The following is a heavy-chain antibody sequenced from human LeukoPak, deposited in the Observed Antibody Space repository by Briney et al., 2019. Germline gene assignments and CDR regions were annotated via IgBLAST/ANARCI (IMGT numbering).Heavy chain of an antibody. J-gene: IGHJ4*02. D-gene: IGHD3-22*01. CDR3: ARDRDYYDSSGYPYYFDY. V-gene: IGHV3-30-3*01. CDR2: ISYDGSNK. Sequence: PGRSPRLSCAASGFTFSSYAMHWVRQAPGKGLEWVAVISYDGSNKYYADSVKGRFTISRDNSKNTLYLQMNSLRAEDTAVYYCARDRDYYDSSGYPYYFDYWGQGTLVTVSS. CDR1: GFTFSSYA.